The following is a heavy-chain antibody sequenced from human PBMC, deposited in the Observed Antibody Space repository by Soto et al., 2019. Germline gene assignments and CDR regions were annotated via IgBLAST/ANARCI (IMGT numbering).Heavy chain of an antibody. Sequence: PSETLSLTCAVYGGSFSGYYWSWIRQPPGKGLEWIGEINHSGSTNYNPSLKSRVTISADKSISTAYLQWSSLKASDTAMYYCARRAGIVPRVGYYYYGMDVWGQGTTVTVSS. J-gene: IGHJ6*02. CDR3: ARRAGIVPRVGYYYYGMDV. CDR2: INHSGST. V-gene: IGHV4-34*01. CDR1: GGSFSGYY. D-gene: IGHD1-26*01.